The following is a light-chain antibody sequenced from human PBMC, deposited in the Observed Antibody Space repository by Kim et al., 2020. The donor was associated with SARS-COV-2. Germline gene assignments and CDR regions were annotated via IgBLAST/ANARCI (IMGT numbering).Light chain of an antibody. CDR2: DVS. V-gene: IGLV2-14*04. CDR3: SSYTSTKGV. Sequence: PGQSITISCTGTSSDVGGYNYVSWYQQHPGKAPKRMIYDVSKRPSGVSNRFSGSKSGNTASLTISGLQAEDEADYYCSSYTSTKGVFGGGTQLTVL. CDR1: SSDVGGYNY. J-gene: IGLJ2*01.